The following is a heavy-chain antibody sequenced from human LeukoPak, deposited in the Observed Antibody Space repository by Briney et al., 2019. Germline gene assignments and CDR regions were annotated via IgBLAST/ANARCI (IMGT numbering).Heavy chain of an antibody. J-gene: IGHJ4*02. D-gene: IGHD2/OR15-2a*01. V-gene: IGHV4-59*01. CDR3: ARGYSTTSDDVGYIDY. CDR1: GGSISSYY. Sequence: PSETLSLTCTVSGGSISSYYWSWIRQPPGEGPEWIGYINYSGSTNYNPSLKSRVTISIDTSKNQFSLKLSSVTAADTAIYYCARGYSTTSDDVGYIDYWGQGSLVTVSS. CDR2: INYSGST.